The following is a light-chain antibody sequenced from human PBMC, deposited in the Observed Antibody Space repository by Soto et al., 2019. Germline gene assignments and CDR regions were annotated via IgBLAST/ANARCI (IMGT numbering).Light chain of an antibody. Sequence: QSALTQPASVSGSPGQSITISCTGTSSDVGGYNYVSWYQQHPGKAPKLMIYDVSNRPSGVSNRFSGSKSGNTASLTISGLQAEDEADYYCGSYTSSSTLYVFGNGTKLTVL. CDR3: GSYTSSSTLYV. CDR1: SSDVGGYNY. CDR2: DVS. J-gene: IGLJ1*01. V-gene: IGLV2-14*01.